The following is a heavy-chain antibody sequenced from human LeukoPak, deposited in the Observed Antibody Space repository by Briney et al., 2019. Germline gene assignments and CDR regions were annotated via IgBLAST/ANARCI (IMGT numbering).Heavy chain of an antibody. CDR1: GGSISSYY. Sequence: SETLSLTCTVSGGSISSYYWIRVRQPPGKGLEWIGYIYYSGSTNYNPSLKSRVTISVDTSKNQFSLKLSSVTAADTAVYYCARTTEAHSWRSRYYDYYMDVWGKGTTVTVSS. J-gene: IGHJ6*03. D-gene: IGHD6-13*01. CDR2: IYYSGST. V-gene: IGHV4-59*01. CDR3: ARTTEAHSWRSRYYDYYMDV.